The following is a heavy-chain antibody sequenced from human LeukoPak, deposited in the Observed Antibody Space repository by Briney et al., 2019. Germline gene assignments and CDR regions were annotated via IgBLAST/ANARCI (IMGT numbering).Heavy chain of an antibody. CDR3: ARLWFGEGHFDY. Sequence: GGSLRLSCAASGVTVSSNYMTWVRQAPGKGLEWVSMIYAGGDTHYADSVKGRFTISRDNSENTLCLQMDSLTADDTALYYCARLWFGEGHFDYWGQGTLVTVSS. CDR2: IYAGGDT. J-gene: IGHJ4*02. D-gene: IGHD3-10*01. CDR1: GVTVSSNY. V-gene: IGHV3-53*01.